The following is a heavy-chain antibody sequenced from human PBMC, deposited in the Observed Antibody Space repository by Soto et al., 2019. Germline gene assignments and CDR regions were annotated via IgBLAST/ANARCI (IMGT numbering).Heavy chain of an antibody. CDR2: ISGSGGST. J-gene: IGHJ4*02. CDR3: AKDSGRGYSYGFFDY. CDR1: XXTFSSYA. Sequence: EVQLLESGGGLVQPGGSLRLSXAXXXXTFSSYAMSWVRQAPGKGLEWVSAISGSGGSTYYADSVKGRFTISRDNSKNTLYLQMNSLRAEDTAVYYCAKDSGRGYSYGFFDYWGQGTLVTVSS. D-gene: IGHD5-18*01. V-gene: IGHV3-23*01.